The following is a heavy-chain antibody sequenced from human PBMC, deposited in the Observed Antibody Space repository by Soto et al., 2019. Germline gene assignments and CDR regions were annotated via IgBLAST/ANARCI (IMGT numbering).Heavy chain of an antibody. D-gene: IGHD5-12*01. CDR3: ASGGAYDPNFDY. J-gene: IGHJ4*02. CDR2: IIPIFSTP. Sequence: QVQLVQSGAEVQKPGSSVKVSCKASGGTFSSYPISWVRQAPGQGLEWMGGIIPIFSTPNYAQRFQGRVTITADESTSTAYMELSSLRSEDTAVYYGASGGAYDPNFDYWGQGTLVTVSS. CDR1: GGTFSSYP. V-gene: IGHV1-69*01.